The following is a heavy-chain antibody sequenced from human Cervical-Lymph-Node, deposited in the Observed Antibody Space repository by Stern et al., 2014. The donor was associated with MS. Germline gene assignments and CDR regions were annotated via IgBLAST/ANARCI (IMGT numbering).Heavy chain of an antibody. Sequence: EVQLVESGGGLVKPGGSLRLSCTASEFTFDNAWMSWVRQAPGKGLELVGRIKSTSDGGTTDYAASVKGRFTISRDDSKKTLYLEMNSLRTEDTAVYYCSTGVGYDIWGQGTMVTVSS. CDR3: STGVGYDI. V-gene: IGHV3-15*01. CDR2: IKSTSDGGTT. J-gene: IGHJ3*02. D-gene: IGHD2-15*01. CDR1: EFTFDNAW.